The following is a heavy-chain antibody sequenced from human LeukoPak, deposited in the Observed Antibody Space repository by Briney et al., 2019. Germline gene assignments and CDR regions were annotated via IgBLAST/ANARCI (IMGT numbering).Heavy chain of an antibody. J-gene: IGHJ6*02. CDR1: GYTFTNYD. CDR2: MNPNSGNA. CDR3: ATQRWEKLHGSYYYDGMDV. Sequence: ASVRVSFKASGYTFTNYDINWVRQASGQGLEWVGWMNPNSGNAGFAQKFKGRITMTGDTTTNTAYMEVFSLTSDDMAIYYCATQRWEKLHGSYYYDGMDVWGQGTTVTVS. D-gene: IGHD1-26*01. V-gene: IGHV1-8*02.